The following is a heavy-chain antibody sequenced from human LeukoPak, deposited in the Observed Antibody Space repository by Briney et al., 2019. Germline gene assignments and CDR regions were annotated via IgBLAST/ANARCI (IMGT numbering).Heavy chain of an antibody. D-gene: IGHD3-10*01. CDR3: ARDRPSWFAF. V-gene: IGHV3-48*03. Sequence: SGGSLRLSCAASGFIFSSYEMNWVRQAPGKGLEWVSYISSSGSTIYYADSVKGRFTISRDNAKNSLYLQMNSLRAEDTAVYYXARDRPSWFAFWGQGTLVTXSS. CDR1: GFIFSSYE. CDR2: ISSSGSTI. J-gene: IGHJ4*02.